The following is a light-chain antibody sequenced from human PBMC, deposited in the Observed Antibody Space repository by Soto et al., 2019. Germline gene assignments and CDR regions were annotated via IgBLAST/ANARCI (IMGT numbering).Light chain of an antibody. CDR3: QQYNSYSLT. J-gene: IGKJ1*01. CDR1: QSISSW. V-gene: IGKV1-5*01. CDR2: DAS. Sequence: DIQMTQSPSTLSASVGDRVTITCRASQSISSWLAWYQQKPGKAPKLLIYDASSLEGGVPSRFSGSGSGTEFTLTISSLQPDDFATYFGQQYNSYSLTFGQGTKVEIK.